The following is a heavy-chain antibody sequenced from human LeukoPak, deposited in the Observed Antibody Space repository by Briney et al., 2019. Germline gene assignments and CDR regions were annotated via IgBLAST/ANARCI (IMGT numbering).Heavy chain of an antibody. J-gene: IGHJ2*01. Sequence: ASVKVSCKASGYTFTSYGISWVRQAPGQGLEWMGWISAYNGNTNYAQKLQGRVTMTTDTSTSTAYMELRSLRSDDTAVYYCARATSPTYYDFWSGYYSYWYFDLWGRGTQVTVSS. CDR1: GYTFTSYG. D-gene: IGHD3-3*01. V-gene: IGHV1-18*01. CDR2: ISAYNGNT. CDR3: ARATSPTYYDFWSGYYSYWYFDL.